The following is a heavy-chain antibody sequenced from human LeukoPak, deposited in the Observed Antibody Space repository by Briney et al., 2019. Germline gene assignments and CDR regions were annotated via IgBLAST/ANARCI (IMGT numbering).Heavy chain of an antibody. Sequence: APVKVSCKASGYTFTGYYMHWVRQAPGQGLEWMGWINPNSGGTNYAQKFQGRVTMTRDTSISTAYMELSRLRSDDTAVYYCARGGGDYELDYYYYGMDVWGQGTTVTVSS. V-gene: IGHV1-2*02. D-gene: IGHD2-21*02. CDR2: INPNSGGT. J-gene: IGHJ6*02. CDR3: ARGGGDYELDYYYYGMDV. CDR1: GYTFTGYY.